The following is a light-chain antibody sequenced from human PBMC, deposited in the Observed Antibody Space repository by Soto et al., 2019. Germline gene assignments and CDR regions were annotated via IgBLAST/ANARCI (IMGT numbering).Light chain of an antibody. V-gene: IGKV3-15*01. CDR2: GAS. J-gene: IGKJ3*01. CDR1: QSISNN. CDR3: QQYNNWVT. Sequence: EIGLTQSPSTLSVSPGEGATLSCRASQSISNNLAWYQHKPGEAPRLLIYGASTRAIGIPARFIGSGSGTEFTLAITILQSEDFAVYYCQQYNNWVTFGPGTKVDI.